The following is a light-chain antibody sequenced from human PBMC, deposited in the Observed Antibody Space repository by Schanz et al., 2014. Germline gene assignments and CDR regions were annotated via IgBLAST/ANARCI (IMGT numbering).Light chain of an antibody. J-gene: IGLJ2*01. Sequence: QSALTQPRSVSGSPGQSVSISCTGTSSGVGDLNYVSWYQHHPGKAPKLMIYDVSDRPSGVSNRFSGSKSGNTASLTISGLQTEDEADYYCSSYTSSSTLIFGGGTKLTVL. CDR3: SSYTSSSTLI. V-gene: IGLV2-14*03. CDR1: SSGVGDLNY. CDR2: DVS.